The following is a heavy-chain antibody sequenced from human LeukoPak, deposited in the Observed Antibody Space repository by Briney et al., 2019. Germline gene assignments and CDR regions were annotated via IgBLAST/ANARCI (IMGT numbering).Heavy chain of an antibody. Sequence: GAPVKVSCKASGGTFSSYAISWVRQAPGQGLEWMGGIIPIFGTANYAQKFQGRVTITTDESTSTAYMELSSLRSEDTAVYYCARALSRVGATDYWGQGTLVTVSS. D-gene: IGHD1-26*01. V-gene: IGHV1-69*05. CDR3: ARALSRVGATDY. CDR2: IIPIFGTA. CDR1: GGTFSSYA. J-gene: IGHJ4*02.